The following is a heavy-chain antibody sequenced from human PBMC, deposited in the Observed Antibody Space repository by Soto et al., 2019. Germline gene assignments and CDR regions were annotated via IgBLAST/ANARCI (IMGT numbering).Heavy chain of an antibody. Sequence: PGGSLRLSCTASGFTIGDYAMSWFRQAPGKGLEWVGFIRSKAYGGTTEYAASVKGRFTISRDDSKSIAYLQMNSLKTDDTAVYYSTIGYRGSSGWYPHTFDYWGQGTLVTVSS. D-gene: IGHD6-19*01. V-gene: IGHV3-49*03. CDR3: TIGYRGSSGWYPHTFDY. CDR2: IRSKAYGGTT. J-gene: IGHJ4*02. CDR1: GFTIGDYA.